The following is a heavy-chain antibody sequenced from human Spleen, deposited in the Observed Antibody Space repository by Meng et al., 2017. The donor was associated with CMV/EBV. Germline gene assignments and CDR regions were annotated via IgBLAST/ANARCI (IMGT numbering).Heavy chain of an antibody. CDR3: ARDGVDFGVVITPLLR. Sequence: ASVKVSCKASGYTFTAHYFHWVRQAPGQGLEWMGWIHPHRGDTNYAQQFQGRVTMTRDTSTTTAYMELTSLKSDDTAVYYCARDGVDFGVVITPLLRWGQGTLVTVSS. V-gene: IGHV1-2*02. CDR1: GYTFTAHY. J-gene: IGHJ4*02. CDR2: IHPHRGDT. D-gene: IGHD3-3*01.